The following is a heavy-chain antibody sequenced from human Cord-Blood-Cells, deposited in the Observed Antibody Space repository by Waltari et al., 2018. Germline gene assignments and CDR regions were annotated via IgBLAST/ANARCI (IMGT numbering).Heavy chain of an antibody. D-gene: IGHD3-3*01. CDR1: GFTFDDYA. Sequence: EVQMVESGGGLVQPGRSLRLSCAASGFTFDDYAMHWVRQAPGTGLERVSVISWNSRSIGYADAWKGRFTISRDNAKNSLYLQMNSLRAEDTALYYCAKDIVPVYDFWSGYDAFDIWGQGTMVTVSS. CDR2: ISWNSRSI. CDR3: AKDIVPVYDFWSGYDAFDI. J-gene: IGHJ3*02. V-gene: IGHV3-9*01.